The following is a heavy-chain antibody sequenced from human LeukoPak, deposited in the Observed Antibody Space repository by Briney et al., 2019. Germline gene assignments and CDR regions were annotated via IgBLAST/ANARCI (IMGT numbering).Heavy chain of an antibody. CDR2: IKQDGSEK. CDR3: ARGGWYYFDY. V-gene: IGHV3-7*01. D-gene: IGHD6-19*01. Sequence: GGSLRLSCAASGFTFSTYAMNWVRQAPGKGLEWVANIKQDGSEKYYVDSVKGRFTISRDNAKNSLYLQMNSLRAEDTAVYYCARGGWYYFDYWGQGTLVTVSS. CDR1: GFTFSTYA. J-gene: IGHJ4*02.